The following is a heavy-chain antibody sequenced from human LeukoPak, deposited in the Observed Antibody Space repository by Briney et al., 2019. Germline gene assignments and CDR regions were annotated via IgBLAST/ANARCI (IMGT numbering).Heavy chain of an antibody. J-gene: IGHJ4*02. CDR1: GFTFSTYE. CDR2: ISGTGTTI. CDR3: ARVVRDGYNRNDY. D-gene: IGHD5-24*01. Sequence: PGGSLRLSCAASGFTFSTYEMNWVRQAPGKGLEWVSYISGTGTTIYYADSVKGRFTISRDNAKKSLYLQMNSLRAEDTAVYYCARVVRDGYNRNDYWGQGTLVTVSS. V-gene: IGHV3-48*03.